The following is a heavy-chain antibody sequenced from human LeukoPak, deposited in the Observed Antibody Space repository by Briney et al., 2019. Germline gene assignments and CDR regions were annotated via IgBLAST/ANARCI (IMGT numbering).Heavy chain of an antibody. V-gene: IGHV3-23*01. Sequence: RGCLRLSCAAAAFTLGLYYMSWVRQAAGAWVEWVSSIGGSGGSTHYADSVKGRFTISRDNSKNTLYLQMNSLRAEHTAEYYWAKASGSGYYYPIDYWGQGTLVTVSS. CDR1: AFTLGLYY. D-gene: IGHD3-22*01. CDR3: AKASGSGYYYPIDY. CDR2: IGGSGGST. J-gene: IGHJ4*02.